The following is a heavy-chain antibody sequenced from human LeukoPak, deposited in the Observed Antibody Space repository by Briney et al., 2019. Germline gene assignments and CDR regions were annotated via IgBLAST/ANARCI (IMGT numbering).Heavy chain of an antibody. CDR1: GFILSNHW. CDR3: ARNNDMDV. Sequence: PGGSLRLSCAASGFILSNHWMTWVRQAPGKGREWVANVNKDGSEKYYVDSVKGRFTISRDTAKNSLYLQMNNLRAEDTALYYCARNNDMDVWGQGTTVIVSS. V-gene: IGHV3-7*03. D-gene: IGHD1/OR15-1a*01. CDR2: VNKDGSEK. J-gene: IGHJ6*02.